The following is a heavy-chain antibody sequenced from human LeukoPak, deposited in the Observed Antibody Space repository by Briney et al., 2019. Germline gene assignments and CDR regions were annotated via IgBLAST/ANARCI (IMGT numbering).Heavy chain of an antibody. CDR1: GGSISSGSYY. CDR2: IYTSGSI. CDR3: AAVVVPAATGYYGMDV. V-gene: IGHV4-61*02. D-gene: IGHD2-2*01. J-gene: IGHJ6*02. Sequence: SETLSLTCTVSGGSISSGSYYWSWIRQPAGKGLEWIGRIYTSGSINYNPSLKSRVTISVDTSKNQFSLKLSSVTAADTAVYYCAAVVVPAATGYYGMDVWGQGTTVTVSS.